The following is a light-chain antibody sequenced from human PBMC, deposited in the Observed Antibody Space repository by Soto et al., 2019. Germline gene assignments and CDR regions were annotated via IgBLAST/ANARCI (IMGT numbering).Light chain of an antibody. J-gene: IGKJ1*01. V-gene: IGKV3-15*01. CDR2: GAS. CDR1: QTIYSN. Sequence: IMMTQSPATLSVSLGERATLSCRAGQTIYSNVAWYQQRPGQAPRLLIYGASTRATGIPSRFSGSGSGTDFTLTITSLQSEDNALYYCQQYYNWQPRFGHGTKV. CDR3: QQYYNWQPR.